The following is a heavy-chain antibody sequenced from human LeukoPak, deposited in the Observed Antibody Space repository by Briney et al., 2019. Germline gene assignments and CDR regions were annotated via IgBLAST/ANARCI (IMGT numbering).Heavy chain of an antibody. CDR1: GFTFSSCN. D-gene: IGHD6-13*01. J-gene: IGHJ4*02. CDR2: ISGDSGYI. CDR3: ARIASSWSFDY. V-gene: IGHV3-21*01. Sequence: GGSLRLSCPASGFTFSSCNMNCVRQAPGKGLEWVSSISGDSGYISYADSVRGRFTISRDNAMNSLYLQMNSLRVEDTAVYYCARIASSWSFDYWGQGTRVTVSS.